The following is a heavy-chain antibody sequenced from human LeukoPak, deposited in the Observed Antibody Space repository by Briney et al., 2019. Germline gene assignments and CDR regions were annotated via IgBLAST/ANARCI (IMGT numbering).Heavy chain of an antibody. CDR1: GGSVSSGSYY. CDR3: AREFVDSSIWYSIHYFDC. CDR2: IYYSGST. V-gene: IGHV4-61*01. Sequence: SETLSLTCTVSGGSVSSGSYYWSWIRQPPGTGLEWIGYIYYSGSTNYNPSLKSRVTISVDTSKNQFSLKLSSVTAADTAVYYCAREFVDSSIWYSIHYFDCWGQGTRVTVSS. D-gene: IGHD6-13*01. J-gene: IGHJ4*02.